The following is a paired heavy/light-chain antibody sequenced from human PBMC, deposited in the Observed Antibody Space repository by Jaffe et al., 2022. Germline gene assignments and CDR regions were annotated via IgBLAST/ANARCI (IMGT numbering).Light chain of an antibody. CDR1: SGHSSYA. J-gene: IGLJ3*02. CDR2: LNSDGSH. CDR3: QTWGTGIHWV. Sequence: QLVLTQSPSASASLGASVKLTCTLSSGHSSYAIAWHQQQPEKGPRYLMKLNSDGSHSKGDGIPDRFSGSSSGAERYLTISSLQSEDEADYYCQTWGTGIHWVFGGGTKLTVL. V-gene: IGLV4-69*01.
Heavy chain of an antibody. CDR1: GFTFDDYA. D-gene: IGHD2-15*01. CDR2: ISWNSGSI. V-gene: IGHV3-9*01. CDR3: AKGKPFYCSGGSCYSGLSQDFQH. J-gene: IGHJ1*01. Sequence: EVQLVESGGGLVQPGRSLRLSCAASGFTFDDYAMHWVRQAPGKGLEWVSGISWNSGSIGYADSVKGRFTISRDNAKNSLYLQMNSLRAEDTALYYCAKGKPFYCSGGSCYSGLSQDFQHWGQGTLVTVSS.